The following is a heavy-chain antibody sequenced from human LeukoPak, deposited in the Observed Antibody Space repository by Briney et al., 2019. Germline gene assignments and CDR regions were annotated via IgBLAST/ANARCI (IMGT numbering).Heavy chain of an antibody. CDR1: GFIFRNHG. Sequence: PGGSLRLSCAVSGFIFRNHGMHWVRQAPGKGLEWVTFIWYDGSEKYYADSVRGRFTISRDNSKNTVNLQMNSLRTEDTALYYCAKDLSSGWSFDSWGQGTLVTVSS. CDR3: AKDLSSGWSFDS. V-gene: IGHV3-30*02. D-gene: IGHD3-22*01. CDR2: IWYDGSEK. J-gene: IGHJ4*02.